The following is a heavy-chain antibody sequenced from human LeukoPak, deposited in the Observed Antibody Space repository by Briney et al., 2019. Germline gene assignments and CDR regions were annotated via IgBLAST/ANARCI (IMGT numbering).Heavy chain of an antibody. Sequence: PSGTLSLTCTVSGDSISNNKWWSGVRPPPGKVVERIGEIYHSGVTNYTPSLKSRVTMSADTSKNQFSLRLSSVTAADTAVYYCARTWSYVSGNYLNNWGQGTLVTVSS. J-gene: IGHJ4*02. CDR2: IYHSGVT. V-gene: IGHV4-4*02. D-gene: IGHD3-10*01. CDR1: GDSISNNKW. CDR3: ARTWSYVSGNYLNN.